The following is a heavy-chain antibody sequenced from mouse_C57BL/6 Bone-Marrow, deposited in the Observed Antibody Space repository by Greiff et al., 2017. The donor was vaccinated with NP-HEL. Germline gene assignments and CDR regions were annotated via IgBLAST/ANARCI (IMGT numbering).Heavy chain of an antibody. J-gene: IGHJ4*01. V-gene: IGHV1-82*01. CDR1: GYAFSSSW. D-gene: IGHD1-1*01. Sequence: VKLVESGPELVKPGASVKISCKASGYAFSSSWMNWVKQRPGKGLEWIGRIYPGDGDTNYIGKFKGKATLTADKSSSTAYMQLSSLTSEDSAVYFCARKDPFYYGSSYYAMDYWGQGTSVTVSS. CDR2: IYPGDGDT. CDR3: ARKDPFYYGSSYYAMDY.